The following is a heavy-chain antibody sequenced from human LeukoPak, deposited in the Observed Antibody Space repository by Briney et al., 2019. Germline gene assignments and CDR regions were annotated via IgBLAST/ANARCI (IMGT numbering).Heavy chain of an antibody. Sequence: SETLSLTCTVSGGPISGYYWNWIRQPPGKGLEWIGYIYYSGSTNYNPSLKSRVTISVDTSKNQFSLKLSSVTAADTAVYYCARGPPRGDSSGYFPYFQHWGQGTLVTVSS. J-gene: IGHJ1*01. D-gene: IGHD3-22*01. CDR2: IYYSGST. CDR1: GGPISGYY. CDR3: ARGPPRGDSSGYFPYFQH. V-gene: IGHV4-59*01.